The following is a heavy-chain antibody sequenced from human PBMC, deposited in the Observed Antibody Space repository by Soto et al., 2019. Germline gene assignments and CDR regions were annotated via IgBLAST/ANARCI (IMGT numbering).Heavy chain of an antibody. J-gene: IGHJ4*02. CDR1: GFTFSSYA. CDR3: AKDSLITMVRGPPPYFDY. CDR2: ISGSGGST. V-gene: IGHV3-23*01. D-gene: IGHD3-10*01. Sequence: SCKASGFTFSSYAMSWVRQAPGKGLEWVSAISGSGGSTYYADSVKGRFTISRDNSKNTLYLQMNSLRAEDTAVYYCAKDSLITMVRGPPPYFDYWGQGTLVTVSS.